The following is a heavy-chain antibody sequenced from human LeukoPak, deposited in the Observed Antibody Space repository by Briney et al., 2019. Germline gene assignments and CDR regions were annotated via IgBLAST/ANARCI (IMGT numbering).Heavy chain of an antibody. D-gene: IGHD2-15*01. Sequence: GGSLRLSCAASGFTFSSYGMHWVRQAPGKGLEWVSTISGSDGSTYYADSVKGRFTISRDNSKNTLYLQMNSLRVEDTAIYYCAKGRGYCTGGSCYSDYWGQGTLVTVSS. V-gene: IGHV3-23*01. CDR2: ISGSDGST. CDR1: GFTFSSYG. J-gene: IGHJ4*02. CDR3: AKGRGYCTGGSCYSDY.